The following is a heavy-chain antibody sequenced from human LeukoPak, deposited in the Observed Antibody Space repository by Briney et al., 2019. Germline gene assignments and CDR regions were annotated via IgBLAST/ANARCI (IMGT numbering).Heavy chain of an antibody. D-gene: IGHD3-10*01. Sequence: PGRSLRLSCAASGFTFGIYGMHWVRQAPGKGLEWVASIWINGRDETYVDSVKGRFSISRDNSTLFLQMNSLRPEDTAIYFCARGKSSGRFGYFYYGGDGWGQGTTVTVSS. CDR2: IWINGRDE. CDR1: GFTFGIYG. J-gene: IGHJ6*02. CDR3: ARGKSSGRFGYFYYGGDG. V-gene: IGHV3-33*01.